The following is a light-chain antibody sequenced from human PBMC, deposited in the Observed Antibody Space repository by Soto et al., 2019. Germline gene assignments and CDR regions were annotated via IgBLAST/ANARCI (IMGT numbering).Light chain of an antibody. CDR3: QQYGSSPFT. CDR1: QSFSSSY. V-gene: IGKV3-20*01. Sequence: EIVLTQSPGTLSLSPGERATLSCRASQSFSSSYLAWYQQKPGQAPRLLIYGASSRATGIPDRFSGSGSGTDFTLTTSRLEPEDFAVYYFQQYGSSPFTFGPGTKVDIK. J-gene: IGKJ3*01. CDR2: GAS.